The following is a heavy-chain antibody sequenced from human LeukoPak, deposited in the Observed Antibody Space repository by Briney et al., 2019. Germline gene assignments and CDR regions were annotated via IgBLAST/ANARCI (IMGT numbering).Heavy chain of an antibody. CDR2: ISNTGDRT. D-gene: IGHD3-10*01. CDR3: QKYGSGSYYAYFDY. J-gene: IGHJ4*02. V-gene: IGHV3-23*01. Sequence: GGSLRLSCAASGFTFSYAMSWVRQAPGKGLEWVSTISNTGDRTSYADSVKGRFTISRDNSKNTLYLQMNSLRAEDTAVYYCQKYGSGSYYAYFDYWGQGTLVTVSS. CDR1: GFTFSYA.